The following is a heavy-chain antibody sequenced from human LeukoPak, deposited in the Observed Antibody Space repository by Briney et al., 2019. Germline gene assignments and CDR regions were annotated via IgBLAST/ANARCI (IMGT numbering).Heavy chain of an antibody. V-gene: IGHV1-69*13. J-gene: IGHJ6*02. D-gene: IGHD3-10*01. CDR3: ARDMISVRGPLMKGMDV. Sequence: GASVKVSCKASGYTFTSYTIHWVRQAPGQGLEWMGGIIPIFGTANYAQKFQGRVTITADESTSTAYMELSSLRSEDTAVYYCARDMISVRGPLMKGMDVWGQGTTVTVSS. CDR2: IIPIFGTA. CDR1: GYTFTSYT.